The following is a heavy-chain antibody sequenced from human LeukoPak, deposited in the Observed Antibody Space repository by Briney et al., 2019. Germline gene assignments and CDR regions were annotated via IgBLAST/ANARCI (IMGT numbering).Heavy chain of an antibody. CDR1: GGSLSHHY. D-gene: IGHD3-3*01. CDR3: ARDNDFWSGYTGPDY. Sequence: SETLSLTCKVSGGSLSHHYWSWIRQPAGKGPEWIGRLYTRGATDYNPSLQGRVTMSMDTSKNQFSLNVSSVTAADTAVYYCARDNDFWSGYTGPDYWGPGTLVTVSS. CDR2: LYTRGAT. J-gene: IGHJ4*02. V-gene: IGHV4-4*07.